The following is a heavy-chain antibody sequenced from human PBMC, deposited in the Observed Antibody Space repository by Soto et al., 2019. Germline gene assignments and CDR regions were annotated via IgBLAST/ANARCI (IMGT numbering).Heavy chain of an antibody. V-gene: IGHV5-10-1*01. D-gene: IGHD6-6*01. Sequence: GESLKISCKGSGYSFTSYWISWVRQMPGKGLEWMGRIDPSDSYTNYSPSFQGHVTISADKSISTAYLQWSSLKASDTAMYYCARRLAARYYYYYGMDVWGQGTTVTVSS. CDR1: GYSFTSYW. CDR2: IDPSDSYT. J-gene: IGHJ6*02. CDR3: ARRLAARYYYYYGMDV.